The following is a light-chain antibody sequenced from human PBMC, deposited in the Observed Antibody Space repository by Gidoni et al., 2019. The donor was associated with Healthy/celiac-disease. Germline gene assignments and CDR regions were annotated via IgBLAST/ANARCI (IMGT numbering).Light chain of an antibody. CDR3: QQYYSYPLT. Sequence: AIRMTQSPSSLSASTGDRVTITCRASQGISSYLAWYQQKPGKAPKLLIYAASTLQSGVPSRFSGSGSGTDFTLTISCLQSEDFATYYCQQYYSYPLTFXQXTKLXIK. CDR2: AAS. V-gene: IGKV1-8*01. CDR1: QGISSY. J-gene: IGKJ2*01.